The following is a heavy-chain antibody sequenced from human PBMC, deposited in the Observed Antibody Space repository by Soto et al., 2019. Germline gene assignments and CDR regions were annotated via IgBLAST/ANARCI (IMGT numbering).Heavy chain of an antibody. Sequence: SETLSLTCTGSGGSISSSSYYWGWIRQPPGKGLEWIGSIYCSGSTYYNPSLKSRVTISVDTSKNQFSLKLSSVTAADTAVYYCARSPTGYSSGWYQGFNWFDPWGQGTLVTVSS. CDR3: ARSPTGYSSGWYQGFNWFDP. CDR1: GGSISSSSYY. CDR2: IYCSGST. V-gene: IGHV4-39*01. D-gene: IGHD6-19*01. J-gene: IGHJ5*02.